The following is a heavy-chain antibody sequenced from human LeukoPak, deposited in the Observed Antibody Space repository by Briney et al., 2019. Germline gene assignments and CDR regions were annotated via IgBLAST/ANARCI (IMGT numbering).Heavy chain of an antibody. Sequence: ASVKVSCKASGYTFTDYYIHWVRQAPGQGLEWMGWINPAGGGTNYAQNFQGRVTMTSDTSISTAYMELSSLRSDDTAVYYCARKKIGSGYDQDLDYWGQGTLVTVSS. CDR1: GYTFTDYY. CDR3: ARKKIGSGYDQDLDY. J-gene: IGHJ4*02. V-gene: IGHV1-2*02. CDR2: INPAGGGT. D-gene: IGHD5-12*01.